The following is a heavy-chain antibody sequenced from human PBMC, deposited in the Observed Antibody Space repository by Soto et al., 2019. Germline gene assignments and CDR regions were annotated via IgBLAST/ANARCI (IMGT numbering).Heavy chain of an antibody. D-gene: IGHD2-21*02. J-gene: IGHJ4*02. Sequence: PGGSLRLSCAASGFSFSSYAMSWVRQAPGKGLEWDSTISGSGGSTYYADSVKGRFTISRDNSKNTLYLQMNSLRAEDTAVYYCAKAAYCGGDCYSGPFDYWGQGTLVTVYS. CDR1: GFSFSSYA. CDR3: AKAAYCGGDCYSGPFDY. CDR2: ISGSGGST. V-gene: IGHV3-23*01.